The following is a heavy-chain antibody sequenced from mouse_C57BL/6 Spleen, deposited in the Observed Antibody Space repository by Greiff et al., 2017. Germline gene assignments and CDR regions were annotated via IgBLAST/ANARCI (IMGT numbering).Heavy chain of an antibody. CDR1: GYTFTSYW. J-gene: IGHJ1*03. V-gene: IGHV1-50*01. D-gene: IGHD1-1*01. CDR3: ARTGPHYYGSTYWYFDV. CDR2: IDPSDSYT. Sequence: QVQLQQPGAELVKPGASVKLSCKASGYTFTSYWMQWVKQRPGQGLEWIGEIDPSDSYTNYNQKFKGKATLTVDTSSSTAYMQLSSLTSEDSAVYYCARTGPHYYGSTYWYFDVWGTGTTVTVSS.